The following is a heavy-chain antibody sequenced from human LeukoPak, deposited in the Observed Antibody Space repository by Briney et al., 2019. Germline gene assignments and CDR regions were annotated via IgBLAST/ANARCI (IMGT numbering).Heavy chain of an antibody. CDR1: GYTFTGYY. J-gene: IGHJ4*02. CDR2: INPNSGNT. V-gene: IGHV1-8*03. D-gene: IGHD5-12*01. CDR3: ARGGIVATISDY. Sequence: GASVKVSCKASGYTFTGYYMHWVRQAPGQGLEWMGWINPNSGNTGYAQKFQGRVTITRNTSISTAYMELSRLRSDDTAVYYCARGGIVATISDYWGQGTLVTVSS.